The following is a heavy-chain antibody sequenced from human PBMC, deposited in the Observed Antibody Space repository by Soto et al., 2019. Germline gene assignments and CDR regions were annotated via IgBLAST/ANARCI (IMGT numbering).Heavy chain of an antibody. CDR1: GYTLTELS. CDR3: ATYLGAVAVTRGVLYSDY. D-gene: IGHD2-15*01. J-gene: IGHJ4*02. V-gene: IGHV1-24*01. Sequence: GASVKVSCKVSGYTLTELSMHWVRQAPGKGLEWMGGFDPEDGETNYAQKFQGRVTMTEDTSTDTAYMELSSLRSEDTAVYYCATYLGAVAVTRGVLYSDYSGRGILVTVSS. CDR2: FDPEDGET.